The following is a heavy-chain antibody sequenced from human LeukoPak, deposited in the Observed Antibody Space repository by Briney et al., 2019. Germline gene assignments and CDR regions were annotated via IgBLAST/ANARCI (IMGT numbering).Heavy chain of an antibody. CDR3: ASGQQLVPQLY. Sequence: ASVKVSCKASGYTFTSYYMHWVRQAPGQGLEWMGIINPSGGSTSYAQKFQGRVTMIRDMSTSTVYMELSSLRSEDTAVYYCASGQQLVPQLYWGQGTLVTVSS. J-gene: IGHJ4*02. V-gene: IGHV1-46*01. CDR2: INPSGGST. D-gene: IGHD6-6*01. CDR1: GYTFTSYY.